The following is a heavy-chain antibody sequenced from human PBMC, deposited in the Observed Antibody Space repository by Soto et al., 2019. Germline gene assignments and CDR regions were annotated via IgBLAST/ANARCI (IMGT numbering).Heavy chain of an antibody. D-gene: IGHD4-17*01. CDR3: ARDYYGDYYFDA. J-gene: IGHJ5*02. V-gene: IGHV4-59*11. Sequence: SETLSLTCTVSGGSISTHYWNWVRQPPGKGLEWIGYIDYKGNTKYNPSLKSRVTTSVDTSNNQFSLNLNSVTAADTAVYHCARDYYGDYYFDAWGQGSLVTLAS. CDR1: GGSISTHY. CDR2: IDYKGNT.